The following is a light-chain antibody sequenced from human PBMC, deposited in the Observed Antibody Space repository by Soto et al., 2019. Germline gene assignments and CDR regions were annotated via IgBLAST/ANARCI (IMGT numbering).Light chain of an antibody. CDR2: DVS. CDR1: SSDVVAYNY. Sequence: HSVLTQPASVSGSPGLSITIFRNGTSSDVVAYNYASWYQQYPGEAPKVTIYDVSHRPAGVSNRFSGSTSGNTASLTISCLQNQDEADYYCRSYTSATTYVFRTGSKVTVL. J-gene: IGLJ1*01. CDR3: RSYTSATTYV. V-gene: IGLV2-14*01.